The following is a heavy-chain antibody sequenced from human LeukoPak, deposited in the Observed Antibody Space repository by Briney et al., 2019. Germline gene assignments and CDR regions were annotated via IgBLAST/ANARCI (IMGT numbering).Heavy chain of an antibody. J-gene: IGHJ4*02. Sequence: PGGSLRLSCAASGFTFSSYAMSWVRQAPGKGLEWVSSISGSDGTTYYADSVKGRFTISRDNSKNTLYLQMNSLRAEDTAIYYCAKAGSIRFDYWGQGTLVTVSS. CDR1: GFTFSSYA. V-gene: IGHV3-23*01. CDR3: AKAGSIRFDY. D-gene: IGHD1-26*01. CDR2: ISGSDGTT.